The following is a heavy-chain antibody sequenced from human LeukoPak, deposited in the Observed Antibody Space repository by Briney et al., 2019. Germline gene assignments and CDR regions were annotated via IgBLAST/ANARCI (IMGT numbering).Heavy chain of an antibody. CDR1: GFTVSSNY. J-gene: IGHJ4*02. CDR2: IYSGGST. Sequence: PGGSLRLSCAASGFTVSSNYMTWVRQAPGKGLEWVSVIYSGGSTYYADSVKGRFTISRDNSENTLYLQMNSLRAEDTAVYYCARDEPSPDSTDLDYWGQGTLVTVSS. CDR3: ARDEPSPDSTDLDY. V-gene: IGHV3-66*01. D-gene: IGHD2/OR15-2a*01.